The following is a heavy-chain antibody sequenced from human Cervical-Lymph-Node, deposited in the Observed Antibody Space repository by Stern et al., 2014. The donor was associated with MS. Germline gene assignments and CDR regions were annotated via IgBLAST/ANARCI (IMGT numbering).Heavy chain of an antibody. CDR2: IWSDGSNT. J-gene: IGHJ4*02. V-gene: IGHV3-33*01. D-gene: IGHD2-15*01. CDR1: GFTFSSYG. CDR3: ARDRHDLGYCSGGSCYLPDY. Sequence: VQLVESGGGVVQPGRSLRLSCAASGFTFSSYGMHWVRQAPGKGLEWVAVIWSDGSNTYYADTVKGRFPISNDDSQNTQTLQMNSLRAEGTAVYYCARDRHDLGYCSGGSCYLPDYWGQGTLVTVSS.